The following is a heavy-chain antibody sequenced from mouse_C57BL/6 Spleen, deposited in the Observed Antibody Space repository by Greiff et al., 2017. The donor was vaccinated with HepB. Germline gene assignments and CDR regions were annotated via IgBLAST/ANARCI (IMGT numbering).Heavy chain of an antibody. CDR2: IRNKANGYTT. CDR1: GFTFTDYY. Sequence: EVKLVESGGGLVQPGGSLSLSCAASGFTFTDYYMSWVRQPPGKALEWLGFIRNKANGYTTEYSASVKGRFTISRDNSQSILYLQMNALRAEDSATYYCARYGAGPWGYFDYWGQGTTLTVSS. J-gene: IGHJ2*01. V-gene: IGHV7-3*01. CDR3: ARYGAGPWGYFDY. D-gene: IGHD3-3*01.